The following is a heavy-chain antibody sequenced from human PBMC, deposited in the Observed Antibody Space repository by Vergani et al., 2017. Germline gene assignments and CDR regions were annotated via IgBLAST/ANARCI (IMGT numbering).Heavy chain of an antibody. V-gene: IGHV1-18*01. CDR1: GYTFTSYG. Sequence: QVPLVQSGAEVKKPGASVKVSCTASGYTFTSYGISWVRQAPGQGLEWMGWISAYNGNTNYAQKLQGRVTMTTDTSTSTAYMELRSLRSDDTAVYYCARDHRSSGWHDDAFDIWGQGTMVTVSS. J-gene: IGHJ3*02. CDR2: ISAYNGNT. D-gene: IGHD6-19*01. CDR3: ARDHRSSGWHDDAFDI.